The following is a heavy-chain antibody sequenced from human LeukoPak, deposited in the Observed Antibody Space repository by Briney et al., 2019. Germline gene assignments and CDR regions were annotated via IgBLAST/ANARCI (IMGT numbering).Heavy chain of an antibody. CDR1: GGTFSSYA. Sequence: SVKVSSKASGGTFSSYAISWVRQAPGQGLEWMGGIVPIFGTANYAQKFQGRVTITADESTSTAYMELSSLRSEDTAVYYCARVRLDYYYGMDVWGKGTTVTVSS. CDR3: ARVRLDYYYGMDV. V-gene: IGHV1-69*13. D-gene: IGHD6-19*01. J-gene: IGHJ6*04. CDR2: IVPIFGTA.